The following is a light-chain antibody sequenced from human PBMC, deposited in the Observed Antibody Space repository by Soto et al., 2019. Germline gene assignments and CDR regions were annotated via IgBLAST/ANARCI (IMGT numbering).Light chain of an antibody. J-gene: IGKJ4*01. CDR1: QSVSSSY. CDR2: GAF. CDR3: QQRSNWPPV. V-gene: IGKV3D-20*02. Sequence: EIVLTQSPGTLPLSPGERATLSCRASQSVSSSYLAWYQQTPGQAPRLLIYGAFNRATGIPDRVSGSGSRTDFTLTFSRLEPEDFAVYYCQQRSNWPPVFGGGTKVDIK.